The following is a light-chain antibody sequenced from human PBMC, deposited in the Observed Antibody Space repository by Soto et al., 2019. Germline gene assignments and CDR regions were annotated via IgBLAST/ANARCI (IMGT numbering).Light chain of an antibody. V-gene: IGLV3-21*02. J-gene: IGLJ1*01. CDR1: NIGSKS. CDR2: DDD. Sequence: SYELTQPPSVSVGPGRTATITCGGNNIGSKSVHGYHQKPGQAPVLVVYDDDDRPSGIPERISGSNSGNTATLTISRVEAGDEADYYCQVWDSSSDHYVFGTGTKV. CDR3: QVWDSSSDHYV.